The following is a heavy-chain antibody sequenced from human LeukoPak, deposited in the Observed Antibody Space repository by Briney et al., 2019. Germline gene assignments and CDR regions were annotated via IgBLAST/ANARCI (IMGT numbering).Heavy chain of an antibody. D-gene: IGHD3-16*01. Sequence: GASVKVSCKASGYTFTSYGISWVRQAPGQGLEWMGLINPNSGGTNYAQRFQGRVTMTRDTSISTAYMELSNLTSDDTAVYFCARDKGTLGGDYWGQGTLVTVSS. V-gene: IGHV1-2*02. CDR3: ARDKGTLGGDY. CDR2: INPNSGGT. CDR1: GYTFTSYG. J-gene: IGHJ4*02.